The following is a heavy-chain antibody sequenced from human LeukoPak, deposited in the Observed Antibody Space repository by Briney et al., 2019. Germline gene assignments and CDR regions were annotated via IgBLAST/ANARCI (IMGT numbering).Heavy chain of an antibody. Sequence: GGSLRLSCAASGFTLSGSAMHWVRQASGKGRGWVGRIRSKANNYATAYAPSVKGRFTISRDDSKNTAYLQVNSLKTEDTAVYYCTRRGPTSPRGGGIAVAALDAFDIWGQGTMVTVSS. J-gene: IGHJ3*02. CDR2: IRSKANNYAT. CDR3: TRRGPTSPRGGGIAVAALDAFDI. D-gene: IGHD6-19*01. V-gene: IGHV3-73*01. CDR1: GFTLSGSA.